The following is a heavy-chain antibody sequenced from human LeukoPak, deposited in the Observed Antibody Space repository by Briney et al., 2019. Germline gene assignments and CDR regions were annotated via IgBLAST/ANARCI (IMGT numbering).Heavy chain of an antibody. D-gene: IGHD3-10*01. Sequence: GSLRLSCAASGFTFSSYAMSWVRQAPGKGLEWVSVLAAGDDSTFYSDSVKGRFTISRDTSKNTLYLQMNRLGAEDTAVYYCAKVDKLSGSGTFHFDYWGQGTLVTVSS. V-gene: IGHV3-23*01. CDR1: GFTFSSYA. CDR2: LAAGDDST. J-gene: IGHJ4*02. CDR3: AKVDKLSGSGTFHFDY.